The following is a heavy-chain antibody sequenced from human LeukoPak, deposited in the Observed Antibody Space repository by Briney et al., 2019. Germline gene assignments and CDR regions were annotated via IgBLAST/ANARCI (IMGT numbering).Heavy chain of an antibody. D-gene: IGHD2-21*02. CDR2: IKSKTYGETT. J-gene: IGHJ4*01. Sequence: KSGGSLRLSCPTSGFSFRDYAVSWFRQAPGKGLEWVGFIKSKTYGETTEYAASVKGRFSISRDDFKSIAYLQMYSLKTEDTAIYYCARGGAVVTANTFWGQGTLVTVSS. CDR3: ARGGAVVTANTF. V-gene: IGHV3-49*05. CDR1: GFSFRDYA.